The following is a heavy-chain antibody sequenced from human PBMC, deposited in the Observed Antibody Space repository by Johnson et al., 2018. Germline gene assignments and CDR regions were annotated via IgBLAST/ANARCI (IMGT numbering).Heavy chain of an antibody. V-gene: IGHV3-30*03. Sequence: QVQLVQSGRGLVQPGGSLRFSCAASGFTFNSCCMSWVRQGPGKGLEWVALISYDGSNKYYADSVKGRFTISRDNSKNTLYLQMSSLRPEDTALYYCARENGYGAFDVWGQGKMVTVSS. CDR3: ARENGYGAFDV. CDR1: GFTFNSCC. J-gene: IGHJ3*01. CDR2: ISYDGSNK. D-gene: IGHD5-18*01.